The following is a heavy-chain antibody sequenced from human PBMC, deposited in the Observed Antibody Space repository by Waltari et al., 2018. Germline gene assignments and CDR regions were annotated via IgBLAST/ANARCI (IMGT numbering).Heavy chain of an antibody. Sequence: EVQLVESGGGLVQTGGSLRLSCAASGFTFNTYAMTWVRQSPGKGLGWVSGLSGSGDRTSYADSVKGRFTVSRDNSKSVLYLQMNSLRAEDTAVYYCAKEKELIRSCSGSWGQGTLVTISS. CDR1: GFTFNTYA. CDR3: AKEKELIRSCSGS. V-gene: IGHV3-23*04. J-gene: IGHJ5*02. CDR2: LSGSGDRT. D-gene: IGHD3-10*01.